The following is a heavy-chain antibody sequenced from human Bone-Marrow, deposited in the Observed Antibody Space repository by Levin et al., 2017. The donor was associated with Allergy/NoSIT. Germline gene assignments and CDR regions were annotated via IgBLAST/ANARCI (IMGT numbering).Heavy chain of an antibody. D-gene: IGHD3-10*01. CDR1: GGSIRSYY. J-gene: IGHJ4*02. CDR2: IYYSGST. CDR3: ARGRSYSEYYFDY. V-gene: IGHV4-59*01. Sequence: SQTLSLTCTVSGGSIRSYYWSWIRQPPGKGLEWIGYIYYSGSTNYNPSLKSRVTMSVDTSQNQFSLKLSSVTAADTAAYYCARGRSYSEYYFDYWGQGTLVTVSS.